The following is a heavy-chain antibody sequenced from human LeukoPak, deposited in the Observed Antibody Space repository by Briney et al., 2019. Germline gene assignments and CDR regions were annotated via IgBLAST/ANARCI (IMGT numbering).Heavy chain of an antibody. CDR2: LYNSGGT. V-gene: IGHV4-59*11. D-gene: IGHD6-13*01. CDR3: ARGWGSSWHPDYFDY. CDR1: GGSISNHY. Sequence: SETLSLTCTVSGGSISNHYWSWIRQPPGKELQWIGYLYNSGGTDYNPSLKSRVTISVDTSKNQFSLKLSSVTAADTAVYYCARGWGSSWHPDYFDYWGQGTLVTVSS. J-gene: IGHJ4*02.